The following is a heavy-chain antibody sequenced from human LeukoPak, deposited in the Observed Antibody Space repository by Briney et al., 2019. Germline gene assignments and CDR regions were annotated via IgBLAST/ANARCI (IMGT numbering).Heavy chain of an antibody. Sequence: GASVNVSCKASGYTFTSYYMHWVRQAPGQGLEWMGIINPSGGSTSYAQKFQGRVTMTRDSSTSTVYMELSSLRSEDTAVYYCAKGDARGYSYGYFDYWGQGTLVTVSS. D-gene: IGHD5-18*01. V-gene: IGHV1-46*01. J-gene: IGHJ4*02. CDR2: INPSGGST. CDR1: GYTFTSYY. CDR3: AKGDARGYSYGYFDY.